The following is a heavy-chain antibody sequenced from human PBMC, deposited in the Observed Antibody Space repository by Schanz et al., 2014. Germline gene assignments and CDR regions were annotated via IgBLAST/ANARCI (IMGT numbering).Heavy chain of an antibody. CDR2: ISGTGGDDT. Sequence: EVHLLESGGGLVEPGGSLRLSCATSGFSLDIFAVSWVRQAPGKGLEWVSSISGTGGDDTYYADSVKGRFTISRDNSKNTLFLQMNSLRAEDTAVYYCAKQHIVRGVIYLNWFDSWGQGTLVTVSS. J-gene: IGHJ5*01. CDR1: GFSLDIFA. CDR3: AKQHIVRGVIYLNWFDS. V-gene: IGHV3-23*01. D-gene: IGHD3-10*01.